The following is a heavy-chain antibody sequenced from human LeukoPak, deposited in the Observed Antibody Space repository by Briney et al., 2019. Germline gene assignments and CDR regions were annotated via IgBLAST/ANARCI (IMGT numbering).Heavy chain of an antibody. CDR1: GYSFTSYW. J-gene: IGHJ5*02. Sequence: GESLKISCKGSGYSFTSYWIGWVRQMPGKGLEWMGIIYPGDSDTRYSPSFQGQVTISADKSISTPYLQWSSLKASDTAMYYCARHRQYCSSTSCYLNWFDPWAQGTLVTVSS. CDR2: IYPGDSDT. V-gene: IGHV5-51*01. CDR3: ARHRQYCSSTSCYLNWFDP. D-gene: IGHD2-2*01.